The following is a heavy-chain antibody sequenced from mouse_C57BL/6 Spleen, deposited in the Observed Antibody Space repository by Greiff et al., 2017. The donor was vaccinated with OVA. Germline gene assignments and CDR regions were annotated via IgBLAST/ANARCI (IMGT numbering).Heavy chain of an antibody. CDR3: ARRITTVVPFDY. D-gene: IGHD1-1*01. CDR1: GYTFTSYW. V-gene: IGHV1-59*01. J-gene: IGHJ2*01. CDR2: IDPSDSYT. Sequence: VKLQQPGAELVRPGTSVKLSCKASGYTFTSYWMHWVKQRPGQGLEWIGVIDPSDSYTNYNQKFKGKATLTVDTSSSTAYMQLSSLTSEDSAVYYCARRITTVVPFDYWGQGTTLTVSS.